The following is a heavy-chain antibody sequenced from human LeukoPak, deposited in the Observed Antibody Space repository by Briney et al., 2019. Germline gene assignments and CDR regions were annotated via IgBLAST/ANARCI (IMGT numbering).Heavy chain of an antibody. Sequence: SQTLSLTCTVSGGSISSGDYYWSWIRQPPGKGLEWIGYIYYSGSTYYNPSLKSRVTISVDTSKNQFSLKLSSVTAADTAVYYCARYYDILTGYPDSSGYYGLDYWGQGTLVTLSS. J-gene: IGHJ4*02. CDR1: GGSISSGDYY. D-gene: IGHD3-9*01. V-gene: IGHV4-30-4*08. CDR3: ARYYDILTGYPDSSGYYGLDY. CDR2: IYYSGST.